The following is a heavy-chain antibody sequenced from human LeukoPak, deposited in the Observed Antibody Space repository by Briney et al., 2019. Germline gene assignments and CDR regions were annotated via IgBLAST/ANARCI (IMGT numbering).Heavy chain of an antibody. V-gene: IGHV3-7*01. CDR2: IKQDGSEK. Sequence: GGSLRLSCAASGFTFSRYWMNWVRQAPGKGLEWVANIKQDGSEKYYVDSVKGRLTISRDNAKNSLYLQMNSLRAEDTAVYYCARDWRLDWFDPWGQGTLVTVSS. J-gene: IGHJ5*02. CDR1: GFTFSRYW. CDR3: ARDWRLDWFDP. D-gene: IGHD3-3*01.